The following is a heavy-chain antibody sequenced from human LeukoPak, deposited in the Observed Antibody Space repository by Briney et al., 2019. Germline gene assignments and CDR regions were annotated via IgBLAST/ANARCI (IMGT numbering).Heavy chain of an antibody. D-gene: IGHD6-6*01. Sequence: PSETLSLTCTVSGGSISSNSYYWGWIRQPPGKGLEWIGSIYYRGSTYYNPSLKSRVTISVDTSKNQFSLKLTSVTVTETAVDYYSRLIASSVDFDYWGQGTLVTVSS. J-gene: IGHJ4*02. CDR2: IYYRGST. V-gene: IGHV4-39*01. CDR3: SRLIASSVDFDY. CDR1: GGSISSNSYY.